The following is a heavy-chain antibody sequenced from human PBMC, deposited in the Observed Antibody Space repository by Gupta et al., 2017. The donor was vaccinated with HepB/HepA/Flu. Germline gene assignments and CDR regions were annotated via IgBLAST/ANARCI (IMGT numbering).Heavy chain of an antibody. Sequence: EVQLVESGGDLIQPGGSLRLSCAASEFTVSSKSMTWVRQAPGKALEWVSVGNTLGETYYADSVKGRFTISRDDSKNTVDLQMNSLRTDDTAVYFGTASAAEGDYEPGFWGQGTLVTVSS. CDR2: GNTLGET. V-gene: IGHV3-53*01. D-gene: IGHD4-17*01. J-gene: IGHJ4*02. CDR1: EFTVSSKS. CDR3: TASAAEGDYEPGF.